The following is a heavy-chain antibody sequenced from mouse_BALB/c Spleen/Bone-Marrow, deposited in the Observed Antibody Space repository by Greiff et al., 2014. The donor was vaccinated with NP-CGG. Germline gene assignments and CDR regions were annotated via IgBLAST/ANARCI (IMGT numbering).Heavy chain of an antibody. V-gene: IGHV14-3*02. CDR2: IDPANGNT. CDR3: ARYGNYCYAMDY. Sequence: VQLQQSGAELVKPGASVKLSCTASGFNIKDTYMHWVKQRPEQGLEWIGRIDPANGNTKYDPRFQGKATITADTSSNTAYLQLSSLTSEDTAVYYCARYGNYCYAMDYWGQGTSVTVSS. J-gene: IGHJ4*01. D-gene: IGHD2-1*01. CDR1: GFNIKDTY.